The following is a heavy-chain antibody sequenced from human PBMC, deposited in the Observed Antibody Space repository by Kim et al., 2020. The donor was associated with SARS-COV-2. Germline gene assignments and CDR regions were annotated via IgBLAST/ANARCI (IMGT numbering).Heavy chain of an antibody. CDR1: GTPITTYY. V-gene: IGHV4-59*08. CDR3: ASQITFWFGGSMTV. D-gene: IGHD3-10*01. J-gene: IGHJ6*01. Sequence: SETLSLTCSVSGTPITTYYWSWIRQSPGKGLEWIGSIYHNGNTKDNPSLRNRLTISIDTSRNQFSLRLRSVTAADTAVYYCASQITFWFGGSMTVW. CDR2: IYHNGNT.